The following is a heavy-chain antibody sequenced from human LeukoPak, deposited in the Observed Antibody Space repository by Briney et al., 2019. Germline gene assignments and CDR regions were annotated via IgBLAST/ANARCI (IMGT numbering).Heavy chain of an antibody. J-gene: IGHJ5*02. CDR2: IYYSGST. CDR3: ARKPVLRFLQGGFDP. V-gene: IGHV4-39*07. CDR1: GGSISSSSYY. D-gene: IGHD3-3*01. Sequence: SETLSLTCTVSGGSISSSSYYWGWIRQPPGKGLEWIGSIYYSGSTYYNPSLKSRVTISVDTSKNQFSLKLSSVTAADTAVYYCARKPVLRFLQGGFDPWGQGTLVTVSS.